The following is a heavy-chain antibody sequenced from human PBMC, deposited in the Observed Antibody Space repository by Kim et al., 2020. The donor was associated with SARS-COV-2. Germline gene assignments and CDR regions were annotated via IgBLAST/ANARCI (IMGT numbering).Heavy chain of an antibody. Sequence: ASVKVSCKASGYTFTSYGISWVRQAPGQGLEWMGWISAYNGNTNYAQKLQGRVTMTTDTSTSTAYMELRSLRSDDTAVYYCARNPAGDFWSGYINYYYYGMDVWGQGTTVTVSS. CDR3: ARNPAGDFWSGYINYYYYGMDV. J-gene: IGHJ6*02. V-gene: IGHV1-18*01. CDR2: ISAYNGNT. CDR1: GYTFTSYG. D-gene: IGHD3-3*01.